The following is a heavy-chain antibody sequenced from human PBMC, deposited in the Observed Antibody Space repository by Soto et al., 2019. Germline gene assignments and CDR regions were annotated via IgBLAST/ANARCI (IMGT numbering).Heavy chain of an antibody. Sequence: SETLSLTCSVSGGSISSGYYFCTWIRQRPGEGLEWIGYISYSGSTNYNPSLENRITMSVDTSKNQFSLKLNSVTAADTAVYYCARESDWPRGYFESWGQGIQVTVS. CDR2: ISYSGST. CDR1: GGSISSGYYF. J-gene: IGHJ4*02. V-gene: IGHV4-31*03. D-gene: IGHD2-21*01. CDR3: ARESDWPRGYFES.